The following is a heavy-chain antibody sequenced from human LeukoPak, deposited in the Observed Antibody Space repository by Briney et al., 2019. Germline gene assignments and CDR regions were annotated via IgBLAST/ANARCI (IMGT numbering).Heavy chain of an antibody. CDR3: ARVLPYGSGTYYFDY. CDR1: GGSFSGYY. V-gene: IGHV4-34*01. CDR2: INHSGST. J-gene: IGHJ4*02. D-gene: IGHD3-10*01. Sequence: PSETLSLTCAVYGGSFSGYYWSWIRQPPGKGLEWIGEINHSGSTNYNPSLKSRVTISVDTSKNQFSLKLSSVTAADTAVYYCARVLPYGSGTYYFDYWGQGTLVTVSS.